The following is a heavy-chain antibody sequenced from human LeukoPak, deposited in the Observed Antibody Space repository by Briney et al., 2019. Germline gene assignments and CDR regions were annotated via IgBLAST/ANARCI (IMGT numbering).Heavy chain of an antibody. CDR3: VTTVTAGEFDY. CDR2: IWYDGSNK. Sequence: GGSLRLSCAASGFTFSSYDMHWVRQAPGKGLEWVAVIWYDGSNKYYADSVKGRFTTSRDNSKNTLYLQMNSLRAEDTAVYYCVTTVTAGEFDYWGQGTLVTVSS. J-gene: IGHJ4*02. CDR1: GFTFSSYD. D-gene: IGHD4-17*01. V-gene: IGHV3-33*01.